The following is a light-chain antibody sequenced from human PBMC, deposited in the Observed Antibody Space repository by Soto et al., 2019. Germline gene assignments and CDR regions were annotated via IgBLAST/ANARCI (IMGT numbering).Light chain of an antibody. V-gene: IGLV1-51*01. CDR1: SSNIGLHF. CDR2: DNN. J-gene: IGLJ3*02. Sequence: QSVLTQPPSVSAAPGQKVTISCSGSSSNIGLHFVSWYQQFPGTAPKLLIYDNNQRPSGMPERFSGSKTGTSATLGITGLQTGDEADYYCATWDNSLSAGVFGGGTKLTVL. CDR3: ATWDNSLSAGV.